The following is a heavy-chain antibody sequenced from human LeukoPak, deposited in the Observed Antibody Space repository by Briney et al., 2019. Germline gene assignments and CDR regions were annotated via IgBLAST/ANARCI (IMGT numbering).Heavy chain of an antibody. D-gene: IGHD3-22*01. CDR1: RFTFSSYA. CDR3: AKSGTTYYYDSSGSDYMDV. J-gene: IGHJ6*03. CDR2: ISGSGGST. Sequence: GGSLRLSCAASRFTFSSYAMSWVRQAPGKGLEWVSAISGSGGSTYYADSVKGRFTISRDNSKNTLYLQMNSLRAEDTPGYYCAKSGTTYYYDSSGSDYMDVWGKGTTVTVSS. V-gene: IGHV3-23*01.